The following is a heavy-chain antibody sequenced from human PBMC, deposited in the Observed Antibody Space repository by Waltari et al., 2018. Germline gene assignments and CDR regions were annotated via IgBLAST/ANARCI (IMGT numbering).Heavy chain of an antibody. CDR1: GFTFSSYA. CDR3: AKVPGTSQLYYLDN. J-gene: IGHJ4*02. V-gene: IGHV3-30*18. Sequence: QVQLVESGGGAVQPGRSLRLSCAATGFTFSSYAMHWVRQAPGKGLEWVAVISYNGNDKDYTDSVKGRFTISRDNSKNTLYLQMSSLRPEDTAVYYCAKVPGTSQLYYLDNWGQGTLVTVSS. CDR2: ISYNGNDK. D-gene: IGHD1-1*01.